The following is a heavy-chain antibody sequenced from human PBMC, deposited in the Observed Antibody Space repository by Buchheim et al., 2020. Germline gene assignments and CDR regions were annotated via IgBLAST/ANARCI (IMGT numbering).Heavy chain of an antibody. Sequence: EVQLLESGGGLVQPGGSLRLSCAASGFTFSSFAMSWVRQAPGKGLEWVSALSGSGDSTYYADSVKGRFTISRDDSKNTLYLQMNSLRAEDTAVYYCAKDRVRAYYYYGMDVWGQGTT. J-gene: IGHJ6*02. D-gene: IGHD2-21*01. CDR2: LSGSGDST. CDR1: GFTFSSFA. V-gene: IGHV3-23*01. CDR3: AKDRVRAYYYYGMDV.